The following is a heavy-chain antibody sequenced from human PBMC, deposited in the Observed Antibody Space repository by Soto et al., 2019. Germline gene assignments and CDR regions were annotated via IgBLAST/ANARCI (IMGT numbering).Heavy chain of an antibody. V-gene: IGHV4-31*03. CDR2: IYYSGST. Sequence: QVQLQGSGPGLVKPSQTLSLTCTVSGGSISSGGYYWSWIRQHPGKGLEWIGYIYYSGSTYYNPSLKSRVTISVDTSKNQFSLKLSSVTAADTAVYYCARVARQVVGSDAFDIWGQGTMVTVSS. CDR1: GGSISSGGYY. J-gene: IGHJ3*02. CDR3: ARVARQVVGSDAFDI. D-gene: IGHD2-15*01.